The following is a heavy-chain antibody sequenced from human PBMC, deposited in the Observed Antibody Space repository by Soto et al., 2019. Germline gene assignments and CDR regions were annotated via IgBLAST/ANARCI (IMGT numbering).Heavy chain of an antibody. J-gene: IGHJ6*02. CDR3: ARDGGVIIPGAIGGGYGMDV. Sequence: QVQLVESGGGLVKPGGSLRLSCAASGFNFSDYYMSWIRQAPGKGLEWISYISGRNTFTQYADSVKGRFTISRDNAKNSLYQQLNSLTAEDTAVYYCARDGGVIIPGAIGGGYGMDVWGQGTTVTVSS. V-gene: IGHV3-11*06. CDR2: ISGRNTFT. D-gene: IGHD2-2*02. CDR1: GFNFSDYY.